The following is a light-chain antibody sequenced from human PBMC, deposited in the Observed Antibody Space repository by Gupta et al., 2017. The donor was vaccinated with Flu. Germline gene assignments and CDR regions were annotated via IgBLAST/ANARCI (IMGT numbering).Light chain of an antibody. CDR2: AAT. CDR1: QSISSY. V-gene: IGKV1-39*01. Sequence: FDMTQPTSSPSASVGDRVTITCRASQSISSYLNWYQQKPGKAPKLLIYAATSLQSGVPSRCSGSGSGADFTITSSRLQPEDVATYYCQQSYSTPLTFGGGTKVEIK. CDR3: QQSYSTPLT. J-gene: IGKJ4*01.